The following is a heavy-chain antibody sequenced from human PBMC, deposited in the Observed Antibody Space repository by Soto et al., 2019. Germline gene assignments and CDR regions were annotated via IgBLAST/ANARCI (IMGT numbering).Heavy chain of an antibody. CDR3: ARDSPPVDY. J-gene: IGHJ4*02. CDR1: GFTLTSYG. CDR2: VSPYNGNT. V-gene: IGHV1-18*01. Sequence: QVQLVQSGAEVKKPGASVKGSCKASGFTLTSYGISWGRQAPGQGLEWMGWVSPYNGNTKYAQKLQGRVTMTTDTSTSTAYMELRSLRSDDTAVYYCARDSPPVDYWGQGTLVTVSS.